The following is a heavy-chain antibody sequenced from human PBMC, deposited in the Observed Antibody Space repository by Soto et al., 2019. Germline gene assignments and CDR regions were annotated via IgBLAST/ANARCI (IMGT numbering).Heavy chain of an antibody. Sequence: QVQLQESGPGLVKPSETLSLTCTVSGGSISSYYWSWIRQPPGKGLEWVGYIYYRGSTNYNPSRTLRVPISVDTSENEFSVKLSSVTGADTAVYYCASRYGYSFDYWGQGTLVTVSS. CDR2: IYYRGST. CDR3: ASRYGYSFDY. J-gene: IGHJ4*02. CDR1: GGSISSYY. V-gene: IGHV4-59*08. D-gene: IGHD1-1*01.